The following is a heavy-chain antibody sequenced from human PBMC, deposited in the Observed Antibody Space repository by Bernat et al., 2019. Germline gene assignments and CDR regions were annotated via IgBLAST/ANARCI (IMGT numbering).Heavy chain of an antibody. CDR1: GFTFTSYG. D-gene: IGHD3-9*01. CDR2: ISAYNGNT. J-gene: IGHJ4*02. V-gene: IGHV1-18*04. CDR3: ARALPYFDWGLSESY. Sequence: QVQLVQSGAEVKKPGASVKVSCKASGFTFTSYGISWVRQAPGQGLEWMGWISAYNGNTNYAQKLQGRVTMTTDTSTSTAYLQLRSLRSDDTAVYYCARALPYFDWGLSESYWGQGTLVTVSS.